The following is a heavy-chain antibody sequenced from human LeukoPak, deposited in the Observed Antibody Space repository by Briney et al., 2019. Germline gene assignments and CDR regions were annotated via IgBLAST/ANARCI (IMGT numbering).Heavy chain of an antibody. Sequence: SETLSLTCTGSGGSTNSYYWSWIRQPPGKGLEWIGNIYYTGNTNYNPSLKSRVSISLDTSKNQFFLNLSSVTAADTAVYYCARSFGSKNAFDVWGQGTVVTVSS. CDR2: IYYTGNT. CDR1: GGSTNSYY. CDR3: ARSFGSKNAFDV. J-gene: IGHJ3*01. D-gene: IGHD3-3*01. V-gene: IGHV4-59*08.